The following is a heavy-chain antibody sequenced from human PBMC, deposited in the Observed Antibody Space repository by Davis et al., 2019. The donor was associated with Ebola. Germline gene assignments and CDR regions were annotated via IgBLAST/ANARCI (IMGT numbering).Heavy chain of an antibody. V-gene: IGHV3-11*04. CDR2: MSSSGSTI. D-gene: IGHD5-24*01. J-gene: IGHJ4*02. CDR1: GFIVSDYY. Sequence: PGGSLRLSCTASGFIVSDYYMTWIRQAPGKGLQLISYMSSSGSTIYYADSVRGRFLISRDNTKNSLNLHMSSLSPEDTAVYYCATVVEMATITDWGQGTLVTVSS. CDR3: ATVVEMATITD.